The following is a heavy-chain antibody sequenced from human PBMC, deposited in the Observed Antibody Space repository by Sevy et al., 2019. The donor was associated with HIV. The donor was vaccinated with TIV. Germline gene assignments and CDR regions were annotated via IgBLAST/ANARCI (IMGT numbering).Heavy chain of an antibody. Sequence: GGSLRLSCAASGFTFSNYDMHWVRQTPGKGLEWVALIRSSGDNQYYADSVKGRFTVSRDNSKNTLYLLMNSLRGEDTAVYYCSRESIDYNIPFEYWGQGTLVTVSS. CDR1: GFTFSNYD. V-gene: IGHV3-30*02. D-gene: IGHD1-20*01. CDR3: SRESIDYNIPFEY. J-gene: IGHJ4*02. CDR2: IRSSGDNQ.